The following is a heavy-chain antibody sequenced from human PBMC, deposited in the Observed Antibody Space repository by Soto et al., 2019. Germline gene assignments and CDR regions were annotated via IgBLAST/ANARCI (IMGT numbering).Heavy chain of an antibody. J-gene: IGHJ4*02. Sequence: QLQLQESGPGLVKPSETLSLTCTVSGGSISSSSYYWGWIRQPPGKGLEWIGSIYYSGSTYYNPSLKRRVTISVDTSKNQFSLKLSSVTAADTAVYYCASGGRGFIDYWGQGTLVTVSS. CDR2: IYYSGST. CDR1: GGSISSSSYY. V-gene: IGHV4-39*01. D-gene: IGHD3-16*01. CDR3: ASGGRGFIDY.